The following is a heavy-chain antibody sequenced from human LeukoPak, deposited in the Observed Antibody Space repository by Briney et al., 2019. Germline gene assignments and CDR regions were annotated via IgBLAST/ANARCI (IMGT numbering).Heavy chain of an antibody. CDR2: ASYSGTT. Sequence: SETLSLTCSVSGGAISSYYWSWIRQPPGKRLEWIGYASYSGTTNYNPSLKSRVTISVDTSKNQFSLKLSSVTAADTAVYYCARDRGSAGGFDYWGQGTLVTVSS. J-gene: IGHJ4*02. CDR3: ARDRGSAGGFDY. D-gene: IGHD2-15*01. V-gene: IGHV4-59*01. CDR1: GGAISSYY.